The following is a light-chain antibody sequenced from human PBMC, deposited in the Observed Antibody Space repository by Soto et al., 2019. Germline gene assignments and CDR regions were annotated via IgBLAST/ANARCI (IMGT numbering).Light chain of an antibody. CDR2: GAS. V-gene: IGKV3-20*01. CDR3: QQYDSSPLT. J-gene: IGKJ1*01. CDR1: QSVSSSY. Sequence: EIVLTQSTGILSLSPGERATLSCRASQSVSSSYLAWYQQKPGQAPRLLIYGASSRATGIPDRFSGSGSGTDFTLTISRLEPEDFAVYYCQQYDSSPLTFGQGTKVEIK.